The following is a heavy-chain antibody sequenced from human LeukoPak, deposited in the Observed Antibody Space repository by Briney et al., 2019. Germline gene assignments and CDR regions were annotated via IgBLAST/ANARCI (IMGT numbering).Heavy chain of an antibody. D-gene: IGHD2-15*01. Sequence: SLKLSCKASGGTFSSYTISWGRQAPGQGLEGMGRIIPILGITNYAQNFKGRVTITADKSTSTAYMELSSLRSEDTAVYYCARDLRDSGVRWGQGALVTVSS. CDR1: GGTFSSYT. CDR2: IIPILGIT. CDR3: ARDLRDSGVR. J-gene: IGHJ4*02. V-gene: IGHV1-69*04.